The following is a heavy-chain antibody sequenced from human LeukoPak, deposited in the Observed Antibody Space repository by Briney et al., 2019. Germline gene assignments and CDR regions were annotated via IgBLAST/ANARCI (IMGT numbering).Heavy chain of an antibody. Sequence: PGGSLRLSCAASGFTLSTYAMSWVRQTPGKGLEWVAATSSSDAGTYYADSVKGRFTISRDNSKNTLYLQMNSLRAEDTAVYYCARDLTKIQLWFFYGYWGQGTLVTVSS. V-gene: IGHV3-23*01. D-gene: IGHD5-18*01. CDR2: TSSSDAGT. CDR3: ARDLTKIQLWFFYGY. CDR1: GFTLSTYA. J-gene: IGHJ4*02.